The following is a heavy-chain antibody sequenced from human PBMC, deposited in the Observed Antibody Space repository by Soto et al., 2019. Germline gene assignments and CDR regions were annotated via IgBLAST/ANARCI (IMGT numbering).Heavy chain of an antibody. CDR1: GFTFSSYG. CDR2: ISYDGSNK. V-gene: IGHV3-30*18. CDR3: AKETRPPTLRYFDWLPIDY. Sequence: GGSLRLSCAASGFTFSSYGMHWVRQAPGKGLEWVAVISYDGSNKYYADSVKGRFTISRDNSKNTLYLQMNSLRAEDTAVYYCAKETRPPTLRYFDWLPIDYWCQGTLVTVSS. J-gene: IGHJ4*02. D-gene: IGHD3-9*01.